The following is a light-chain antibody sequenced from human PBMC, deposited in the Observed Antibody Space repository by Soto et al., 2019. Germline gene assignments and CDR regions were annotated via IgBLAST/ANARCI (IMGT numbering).Light chain of an antibody. V-gene: IGKV3-15*01. Sequence: EIVMTQSPATLSVTAGERATLSCRASQSVSSNLAWYQQKLGQAPRLLIYGASTRATGIPARFSGSGSGTEFTLTISSLQSEDFAVHYCQQYNNWPLTFGGGTKVEIK. CDR1: QSVSSN. CDR3: QQYNNWPLT. CDR2: GAS. J-gene: IGKJ4*01.